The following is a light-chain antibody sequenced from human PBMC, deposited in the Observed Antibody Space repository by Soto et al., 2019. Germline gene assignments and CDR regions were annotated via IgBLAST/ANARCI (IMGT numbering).Light chain of an antibody. V-gene: IGKV3-15*01. J-gene: IGKJ2*01. CDR2: GAS. CDR1: PSISTT. CDR3: QQYNNWPRT. Sequence: EIVMTQSPATLSVSPGERATLSCRASPSISTTLAWYQQKPGLAPRLLIYGASTRATDIPARFSGSGSGTEFTLTISSLQSEDFAVYYCQQYNNWPRTFGQGTKLEIK.